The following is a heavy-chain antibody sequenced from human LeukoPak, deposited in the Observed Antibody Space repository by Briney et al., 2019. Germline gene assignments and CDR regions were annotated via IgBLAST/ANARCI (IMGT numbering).Heavy chain of an antibody. D-gene: IGHD5-12*01. CDR1: GYTFTGYY. Sequence: ASVKVSCKASGYTFTGYYMHWVRQAPGQGLEWMGWINPNSGGTNYAQKFQGRVTMTRDTSISTAYMELSRLRSDGTAVYYCARRDDGYSGYDYWGQGTLVTVSS. CDR2: INPNSGGT. CDR3: ARRDDGYSGYDY. J-gene: IGHJ4*02. V-gene: IGHV1-2*02.